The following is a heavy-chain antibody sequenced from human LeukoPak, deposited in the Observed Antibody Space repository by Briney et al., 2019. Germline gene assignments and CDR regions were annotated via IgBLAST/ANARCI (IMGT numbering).Heavy chain of an antibody. D-gene: IGHD4-17*01. CDR1: GGSFSGYY. CDR2: INHSGST. V-gene: IGHV4-34*01. J-gene: IGHJ4*02. Sequence: SETLSLTCAVYGGSFSGYYWSWIRQPPGKGLEWIGEINHSGSTNYNPSLKSRVTISVDTSKNQFSLKLNSVTAADTTVYYCARASHDYGDYSHFDYWGQGTLVTVSS. CDR3: ARASHDYGDYSHFDY.